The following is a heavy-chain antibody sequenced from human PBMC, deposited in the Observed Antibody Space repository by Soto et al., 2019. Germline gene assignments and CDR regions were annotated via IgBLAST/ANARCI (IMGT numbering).Heavy chain of an antibody. V-gene: IGHV1-18*01. J-gene: IGHJ5*02. CDR2: ISAYNGNT. Sequence: QVPLVQSGAEVKKPGASVKVSCKASGYTFTSYGISWVRQAPGQGLEWMGWISAYNGNTNYAQKLQGRVTMTTNTSTSTAYMELRSLRSDDTAVYYCARDRMTIFGVVIIGWFDPWGQGTLVTVSS. CDR1: GYTFTSYG. CDR3: ARDRMTIFGVVIIGWFDP. D-gene: IGHD3-3*01.